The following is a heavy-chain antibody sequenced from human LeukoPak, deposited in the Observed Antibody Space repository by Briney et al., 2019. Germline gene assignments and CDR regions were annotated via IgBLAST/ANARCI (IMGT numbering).Heavy chain of an antibody. CDR1: GFTFSSYG. V-gene: IGHV3-30*18. CDR3: AKDSGAYCGGDCYSNY. Sequence: PGGSLRLSCAASGFTFSSYGMHWVRQAPGKGLEWVAVISYDGSNKYYADSVKGRFTISRDNSKNTLYLQMNSLRAEDTAVYYCAKDSGAYCGGDCYSNYWGQGTLVTVSS. J-gene: IGHJ4*02. CDR2: ISYDGSNK. D-gene: IGHD2-21*02.